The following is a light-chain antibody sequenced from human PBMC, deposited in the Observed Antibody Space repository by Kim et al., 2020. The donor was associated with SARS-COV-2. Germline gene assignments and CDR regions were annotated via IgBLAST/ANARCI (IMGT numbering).Light chain of an antibody. CDR2: WAS. CDR3: QQYYSTHPS. V-gene: IGKV4-1*01. J-gene: IGKJ2*03. Sequence: DIVMTQSPDSLAVSLGVRATLNCKSSQTVLYNSNNKNYLAWYQQKPGQAPKLLIYWASIRESGVSDRFSGSGSETDFTLTISSLQAEDVAVYYCQQYYSTHPSFGQGTKLEIK. CDR1: QTVLYNSNNKNY.